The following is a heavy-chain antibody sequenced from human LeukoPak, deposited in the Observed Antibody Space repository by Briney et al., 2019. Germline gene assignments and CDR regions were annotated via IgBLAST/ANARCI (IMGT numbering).Heavy chain of an antibody. V-gene: IGHV4-28*05. CDR3: ARMMGTTYYDFWSGYSNWFDP. Sequence: PSETLSLTCAVSGYSISSSNWWGXIRQPPGKGLEWXGYXXXSGSIYYNPSLKSRVTMSVDTSKNQFSLKLSTVTAVDTAVYYCARMMGTTYYDFWSGYSNWFDPWGQGTLVTVSS. D-gene: IGHD3-3*01. CDR2: XXXSGSI. CDR1: GYSISSSNW. J-gene: IGHJ5*02.